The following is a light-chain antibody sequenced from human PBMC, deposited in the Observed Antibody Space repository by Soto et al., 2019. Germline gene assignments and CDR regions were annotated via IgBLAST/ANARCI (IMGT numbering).Light chain of an antibody. CDR2: DVS. Sequence: QSALTQPASVSGSPGQSITISCTGTSSDVGGYNYVSWYQLHPGKAPKLMIYDVSNRPSGVSNRFSGSKSGNTASLTISGLQAEDEADYYCSSYTSSSAPLVFGGGTKLTVL. CDR3: SSYTSSSAPLV. V-gene: IGLV2-14*01. CDR1: SSDVGGYNY. J-gene: IGLJ3*02.